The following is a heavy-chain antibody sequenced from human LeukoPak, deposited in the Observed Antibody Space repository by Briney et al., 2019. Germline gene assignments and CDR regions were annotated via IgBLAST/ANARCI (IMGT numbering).Heavy chain of an antibody. Sequence: ASVKVSCKASGGTFSSYAISWVRQAPGQGLEWMGGIIPIFGTANYAQKFQGRVTITTDESTSTAYMELSSLRSEDTAVYYCAREITIFGVVTLINYFDPWGQGTLVTVSS. V-gene: IGHV1-69*05. CDR1: GGTFSSYA. CDR2: IIPIFGTA. J-gene: IGHJ5*02. D-gene: IGHD3-3*01. CDR3: AREITIFGVVTLINYFDP.